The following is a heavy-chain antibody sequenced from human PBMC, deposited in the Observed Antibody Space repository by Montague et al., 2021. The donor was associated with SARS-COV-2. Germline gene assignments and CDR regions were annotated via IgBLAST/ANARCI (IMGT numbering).Heavy chain of an antibody. CDR2: TWYDGSNK. V-gene: IGHV3-33*01. J-gene: IGHJ4*02. Sequence: SLRLSCAASGFPFSSYGMHWVRQAPGKGLEWVAVTWYDGSNKYYADSVKGRFTISRDNSKNTLYLQMNSLRAEDTAVYYCARDLLAGGYSYGIDYWGQGTLVTVSS. CDR3: ARDLLAGGYSYGIDY. CDR1: GFPFSSYG. D-gene: IGHD5-18*01.